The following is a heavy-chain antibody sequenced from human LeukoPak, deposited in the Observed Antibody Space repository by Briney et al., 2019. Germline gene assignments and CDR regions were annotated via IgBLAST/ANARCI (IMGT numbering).Heavy chain of an antibody. V-gene: IGHV4-39*07. D-gene: IGHD5-12*01. CDR3: SRYSTSDGCFDP. CDR1: GGSISSSSYY. CDR2: IYYSGST. Sequence: SETLSLTCTVSGGSISSSSYYWGWIRQPPGKGLEWIGSIYYSGSTYYNPSLKSRVTISVDTSKNQFSLKLSSVTAADTAMYYCSRYSTSDGCFDPWGQGTLVTVSS. J-gene: IGHJ5*02.